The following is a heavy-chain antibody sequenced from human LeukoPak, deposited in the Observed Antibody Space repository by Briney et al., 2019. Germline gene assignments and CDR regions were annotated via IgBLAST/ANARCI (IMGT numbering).Heavy chain of an antibody. Sequence: SETLSLTCSVSDGSIRTYYWSWIRQSPGQGLDWIGNIYYRGDINYNPSLKSRVIISIDTSKNQFSLKVTSLTAADTAVYYCATNKDWAEADWGQGTLVIVSS. CDR2: IYYRGDI. CDR1: DGSIRTYY. CDR3: ATNKDWAEAD. V-gene: IGHV4-59*03. J-gene: IGHJ4*02. D-gene: IGHD3/OR15-3a*01.